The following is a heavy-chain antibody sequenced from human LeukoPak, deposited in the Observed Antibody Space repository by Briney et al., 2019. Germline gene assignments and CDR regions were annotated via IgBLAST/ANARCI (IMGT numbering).Heavy chain of an antibody. CDR3: ARAYYYGSGSYGLDY. CDR2: IYYSGST. CDR1: GGSFSGYY. D-gene: IGHD3-10*01. Sequence: SETLSLTCAVYGGSFSGYYWSWIRQPPGKGLEWIGYIYYSGSTNYNPSLKSRVTISVDTSKNQFSLKLSSVTAADTAVYYCARAYYYGSGSYGLDYWGQGTLVTVSS. J-gene: IGHJ4*02. V-gene: IGHV4-59*01.